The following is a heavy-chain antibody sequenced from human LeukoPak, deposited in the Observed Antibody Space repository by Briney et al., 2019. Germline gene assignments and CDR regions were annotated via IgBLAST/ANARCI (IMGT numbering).Heavy chain of an antibody. CDR2: ISISGTTI. D-gene: IGHD2-2*03. CDR3: ARVEGGGFCSSTSCPSLTVFDP. CDR1: GFTINDYY. V-gene: IGHV3-11*01. J-gene: IGHJ5*02. Sequence: GGSLRLSCAASGFTINDYYMTWIRQAPGKGLEWVSYISISGTTIYQADSVRGRFIISRDNAKNSLYLQMNSLRADDTAVYYCARVEGGGFCSSTSCPSLTVFDPWGQGTLVTVSS.